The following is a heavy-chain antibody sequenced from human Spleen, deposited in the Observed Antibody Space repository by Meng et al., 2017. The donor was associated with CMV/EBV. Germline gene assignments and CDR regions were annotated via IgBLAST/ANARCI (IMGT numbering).Heavy chain of an antibody. Sequence: ASVKVSCKASGYTFSNYGITWVRQAPGQGLEWMGWISAYNGNTNHAQKLQGRVTMTTDTSTSTAYMDLRSLRSDDTAVYYCARGPAEVYHYYGLDVWGQGTTVTVSS. CDR3: ARGPAEVYHYYGLDV. V-gene: IGHV1-18*01. CDR1: GYTFSNYG. J-gene: IGHJ6*02. CDR2: ISAYNGNT.